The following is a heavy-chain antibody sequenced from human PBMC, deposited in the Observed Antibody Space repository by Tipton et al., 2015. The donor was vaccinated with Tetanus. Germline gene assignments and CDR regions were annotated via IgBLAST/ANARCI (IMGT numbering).Heavy chain of an antibody. CDR2: IYYSGST. CDR1: GGSISGSSYY. J-gene: IGHJ4*02. D-gene: IGHD3-10*01. Sequence: TLSLTCSVSGGSISGSSYYWSWIRQPPGKAPEWIGSIYYSGSTFYHPSLQSRVTISVDTSKNQFSLRLSSVTAADTAVYFCARHPPPYYYGSGSYLDYWGQGTPVTVSS. CDR3: ARHPPPYYYGSGSYLDY. V-gene: IGHV4-39*01.